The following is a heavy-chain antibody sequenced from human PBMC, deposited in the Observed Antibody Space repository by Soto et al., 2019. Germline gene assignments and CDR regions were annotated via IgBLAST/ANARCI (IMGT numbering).Heavy chain of an antibody. D-gene: IGHD3-22*01. J-gene: IGHJ4*02. CDR2: IKQDGSEK. Sequence: PGGSLRLSCAASGFTFSNYWMTWVRQAPGKGLEWVANIKQDGSEKYYVDSVKGRFTISRDNAKNMLHLQMNSLRAEDTAVYYCARALTYYYDIDYWGQGTLVTVSS. CDR3: ARALTYYYDIDY. V-gene: IGHV3-7*01. CDR1: GFTFSNYW.